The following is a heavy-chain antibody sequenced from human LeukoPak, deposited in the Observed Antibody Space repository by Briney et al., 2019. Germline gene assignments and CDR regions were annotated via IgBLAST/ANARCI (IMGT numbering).Heavy chain of an antibody. CDR1: GFTVSSDY. V-gene: IGHV3-53*01. Sequence: GGSLRLSCAASGFTVSSDYMSWVRQPPGKGLEWVSVIYSGGSTNYADSVKGRFTISRDNSKNTLHLQMNSLRVEDTAVYYCARDGTYRYCSSTSCFRDAFDIWGQGTMVTVSS. CDR2: IYSGGST. J-gene: IGHJ3*02. CDR3: ARDGTYRYCSSTSCFRDAFDI. D-gene: IGHD2-2*01.